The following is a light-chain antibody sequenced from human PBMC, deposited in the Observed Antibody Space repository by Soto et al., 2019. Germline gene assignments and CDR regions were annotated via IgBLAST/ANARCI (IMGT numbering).Light chain of an antibody. J-gene: IGLJ1*01. CDR1: SSNIGAGYV. V-gene: IGLV1-40*01. Sequence: QSVLTQPPTASRTQAQTGTISCTGSSSNIGAGYVLHWYQQLPGTTPKLLIYGNSNRPSGVPARFSGSKSGTSPPLAITELQAEDESNNYCQSYDSSLSGSKVFGTGTKVTVL. CDR2: GNS. CDR3: QSYDSSLSGSKV.